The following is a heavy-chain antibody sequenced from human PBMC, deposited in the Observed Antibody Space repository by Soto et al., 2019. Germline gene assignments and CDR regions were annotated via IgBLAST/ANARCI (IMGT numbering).Heavy chain of an antibody. CDR2: INPNSGGT. CDR3: ARAALIRRVVVTPSSWFDP. D-gene: IGHD3-22*01. Sequence: GASVKVSCKASGYTFTGYYMHWVRQAPGQGLEWMGWINPNSGGTNYAQKFQGRVTITRDTSISTAYMELSRLRSDDTAVYYCARAALIRRVVVTPSSWFDPWGQGTLVTVSS. J-gene: IGHJ5*02. CDR1: GYTFTGYY. V-gene: IGHV1-2*02.